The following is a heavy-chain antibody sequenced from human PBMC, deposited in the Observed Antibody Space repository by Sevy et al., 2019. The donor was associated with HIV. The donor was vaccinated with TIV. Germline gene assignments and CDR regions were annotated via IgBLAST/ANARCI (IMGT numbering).Heavy chain of an antibody. V-gene: IGHV3-7*01. J-gene: IGHJ4*02. CDR2: IKQDAGKK. D-gene: IGHD2-15*01. CDR3: ARDGGSCFFHY. CDR1: GFTFSKNC. Sequence: GGSLRLSCAASGFTFSKNCMGWVRQAPGKGLEWVANIKQDAGKKYYVDAVKGRFTISRDNAKNSLYLQMNSLRAEDTAVYYCARDGGSCFFHYWGQGTLVTVSS.